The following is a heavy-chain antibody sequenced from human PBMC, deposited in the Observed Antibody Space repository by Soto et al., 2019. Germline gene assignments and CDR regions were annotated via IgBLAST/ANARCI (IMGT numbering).Heavy chain of an antibody. Sequence: SETLSLTCTVSGGSVSSGSYYWSWIRQPPGKGLEWIGYIYYSGSTNYNPSLKSRVTISVDTSKNQFSLKLSSVTAADTAVYYCARQGAYDSSGYYYWFDYWGQGTLVTVSS. CDR3: ARQGAYDSSGYYYWFDY. CDR1: GGSVSSGSYY. J-gene: IGHJ4*02. D-gene: IGHD3-22*01. V-gene: IGHV4-61*01. CDR2: IYYSGST.